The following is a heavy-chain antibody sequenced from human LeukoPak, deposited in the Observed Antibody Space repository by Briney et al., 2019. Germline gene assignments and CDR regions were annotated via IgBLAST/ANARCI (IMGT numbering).Heavy chain of an antibody. CDR3: ATTGRFGELLNFDY. D-gene: IGHD3-10*01. J-gene: IGHJ4*02. Sequence: GASVKVSCKASGGTFSSYAISWVRQAPGQGLEWMGGIIPIFGTANYAQKFQGRVTMTEDTSTDTAYMELSSLRSEDTAVYYCATTGRFGELLNFDYWGQGTLVTVSS. CDR2: IIPIFGTA. CDR1: GGTFSSYA. V-gene: IGHV1-69*06.